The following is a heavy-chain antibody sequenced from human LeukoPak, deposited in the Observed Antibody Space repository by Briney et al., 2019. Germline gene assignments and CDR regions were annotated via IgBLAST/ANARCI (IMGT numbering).Heavy chain of an antibody. CDR1: GFTFSSYA. D-gene: IGHD2-21*02. J-gene: IGHJ4*02. V-gene: IGHV3-30-3*01. CDR2: ISYNGSNK. CDR3: ARVGEIVVVTVQFDS. Sequence: GGSLRLSCAASGFTFSSYAMNWVRQAPGKGLEWVAVISYNGSNKFYADSVKGRFTISRDNSKDTLYLHMNSLRAEDTAVYYCARVGEIVVVTVQFDSWGQGTLVTVSS.